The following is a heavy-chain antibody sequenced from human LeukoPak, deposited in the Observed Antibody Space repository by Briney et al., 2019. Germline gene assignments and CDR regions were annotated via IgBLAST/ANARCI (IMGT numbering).Heavy chain of an antibody. J-gene: IGHJ4*02. CDR2: ISGSGGST. CDR1: GFTFSSYA. CDR3: ALLGRGNPYYYDSSEGSRFDY. Sequence: GGSLRLSCAASGFTFSSYAMSWVRQAPGKGLEWVSAISGSGGSTYYADSVKGRFTISRDNSKNTLYLQMNSLRAEDTAVYYCALLGRGNPYYYDSSEGSRFDYWGQGTLVTVSS. V-gene: IGHV3-23*01. D-gene: IGHD3-22*01.